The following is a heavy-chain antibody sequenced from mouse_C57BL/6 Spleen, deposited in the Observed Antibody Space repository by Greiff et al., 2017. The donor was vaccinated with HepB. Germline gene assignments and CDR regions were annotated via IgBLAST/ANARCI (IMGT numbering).Heavy chain of an antibody. J-gene: IGHJ2*01. Sequence: EVQLQQSGPELVKPGASVKISCKASGYTFTDYYMNWVKQSHGKSLEWIGDINPNNGGTSYNQKFKGKATLTVDKSSSTAYMELRSLTSEDSAVYYCARVYSVSDYFDYWGQGTTLTVSS. CDR2: INPNNGGT. CDR1: GYTFTDYY. D-gene: IGHD1-1*01. V-gene: IGHV1-26*01. CDR3: ARVYSVSDYFDY.